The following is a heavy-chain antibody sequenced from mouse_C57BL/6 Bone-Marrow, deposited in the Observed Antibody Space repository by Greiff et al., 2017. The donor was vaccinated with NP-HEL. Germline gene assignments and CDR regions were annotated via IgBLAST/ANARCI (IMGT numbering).Heavy chain of an antibody. CDR2: ISYDGSN. D-gene: IGHD1-1*01. CDR3: ARGVNYGSSPVHFDY. V-gene: IGHV3-6*01. CDR1: GYSITSGYY. J-gene: IGHJ2*01. Sequence: EVKLVESGPGLVKPSQSLSLTCSVTGYSITSGYYWNWIRQFPGNKLEWMGYISYDGSNNYNPSLKNRISITRDTSKNQFFLKLNSVTTEDTATYYCARGVNYGSSPVHFDYWGQGTTLTVSS.